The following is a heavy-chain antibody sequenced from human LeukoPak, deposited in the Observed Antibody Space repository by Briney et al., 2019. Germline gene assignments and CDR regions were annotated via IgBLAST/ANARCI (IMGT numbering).Heavy chain of an antibody. J-gene: IGHJ4*02. Sequence: ASVKVSCKASGYTFTAYYIHWLRQAPGQGPEWMGWIKPDSGSSHYAQKFQGRVTMTRDTSISTAYMDLSRLISDDTAVYYCARDAGYCTGGSCWYFDHWGQGTLVTVSS. D-gene: IGHD2-15*01. CDR2: IKPDSGSS. V-gene: IGHV1-2*02. CDR3: ARDAGYCTGGSCWYFDH. CDR1: GYTFTAYY.